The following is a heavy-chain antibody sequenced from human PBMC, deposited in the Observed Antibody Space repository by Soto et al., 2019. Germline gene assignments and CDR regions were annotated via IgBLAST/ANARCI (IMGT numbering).Heavy chain of an antibody. D-gene: IGHD6-6*01. J-gene: IGHJ4*02. CDR1: GGSINSYY. CDR3: ARTSRFDC. Sequence: SETLCLTCTVSGGSINSYYWTWIRQPPGKGLEWLGYMYSSGNTTYNPSLKSRVTISVDTSKNQFSLKLSSVTAADTAVYYCARTSRFDCWGQGTLVTVSS. CDR2: MYSSGNT. V-gene: IGHV4-59*12.